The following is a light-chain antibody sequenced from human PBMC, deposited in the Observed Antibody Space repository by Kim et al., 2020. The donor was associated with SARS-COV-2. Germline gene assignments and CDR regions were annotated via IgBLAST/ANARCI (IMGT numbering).Light chain of an antibody. V-gene: IGLV3-1*01. CDR2: QGT. Sequence: YELTQPPSVSVSPGQTATITCSGDKLGNKYACWYQQKPGQSPVLVIFQGTKRHSGIPDRFSGSYSRNTATLTISETQAMDEAAYYCQAWDSGSAVFGGG. CDR1: KLGNKY. J-gene: IGLJ2*01. CDR3: QAWDSGSAV.